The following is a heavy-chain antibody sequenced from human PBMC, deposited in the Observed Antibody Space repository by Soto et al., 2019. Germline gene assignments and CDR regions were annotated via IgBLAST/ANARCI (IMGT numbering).Heavy chain of an antibody. CDR1: GGTFSSYA. Sequence: QVQLVQSGAEVKKPGSSVKVSCKASGGTFSSYAISWVRQAPGQGLEWMGGIIPIFGTANYAQKFQCRVTITADESTSTAYMELSSLRSEDTAVYYCARAFTYYYDRSGYPAFDYWGQGTLVTVSS. D-gene: IGHD3-22*01. J-gene: IGHJ4*02. CDR2: IIPIFGTA. V-gene: IGHV1-69*01. CDR3: ARAFTYYYDRSGYPAFDY.